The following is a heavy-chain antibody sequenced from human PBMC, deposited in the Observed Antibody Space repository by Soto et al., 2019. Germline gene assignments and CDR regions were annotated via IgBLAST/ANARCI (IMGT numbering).Heavy chain of an antibody. D-gene: IGHD5-18*01. CDR3: VRDQDSYELAVFTY. CDR1: GGTCAALC. CDR2: INVDGSTT. Sequence: WLSIRHCCEVAGGTCAALCVRRILQKKEKGLVWVSRINVDGSTTGYVDSVKGRFTISRDNAKNTLYLQMNSLRAEDTAVYYCVRDQDSYELAVFTYWGQGTQVPVTS. J-gene: IGHJ4*02. V-gene: IGHV3-74*01.